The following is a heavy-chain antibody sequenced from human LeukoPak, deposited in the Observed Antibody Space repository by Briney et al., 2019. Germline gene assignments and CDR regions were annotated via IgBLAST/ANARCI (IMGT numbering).Heavy chain of an antibody. Sequence: SETLSLTCSVSGASVSSGSYYWSWIRQPPGKGLEWIGYVYYTGSTNYNPSLKSRVTMFEDKSKNQFSLRLSSVTVADTAVYYCARHFAYSSSSYFDYWGQGSLVTVSS. CDR1: GASVSSGSYY. D-gene: IGHD6-6*01. CDR2: VYYTGST. V-gene: IGHV4-61*01. CDR3: ARHFAYSSSSYFDY. J-gene: IGHJ4*02.